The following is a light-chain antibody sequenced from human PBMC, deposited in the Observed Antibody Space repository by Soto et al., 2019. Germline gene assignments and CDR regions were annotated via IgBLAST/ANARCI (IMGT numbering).Light chain of an antibody. Sequence: EIVLTQSPGALSLSPGERATLSCRASQSVSSTYLAWYQQKPGQAPRLLIYGASSRATGIPDRFSGSWSGTDFTLTISRLEPEDFAVYYCQQYGSSPWTFGQGTKGDIK. V-gene: IGKV3-20*01. CDR3: QQYGSSPWT. CDR1: QSVSSTY. CDR2: GAS. J-gene: IGKJ1*01.